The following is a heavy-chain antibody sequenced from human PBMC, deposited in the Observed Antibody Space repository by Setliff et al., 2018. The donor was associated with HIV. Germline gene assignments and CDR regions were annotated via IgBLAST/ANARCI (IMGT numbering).Heavy chain of an antibody. Sequence: PSETLSLTCTVPGGSITSYYWNWIRQSPGKGLEWIGYIFDSGTTKYNPSLKSRVTISLDTSGNQFSLKLNSVTGADTAVYYCAKIIPRGYSDITTARLTYPLEVWGPGTRVTGS. CDR2: IFDSGTT. CDR1: GGSITSYY. D-gene: IGHD3-9*01. CDR3: AKIIPRGYSDITTARLTYPLEV. J-gene: IGHJ3*01. V-gene: IGHV4-59*12.